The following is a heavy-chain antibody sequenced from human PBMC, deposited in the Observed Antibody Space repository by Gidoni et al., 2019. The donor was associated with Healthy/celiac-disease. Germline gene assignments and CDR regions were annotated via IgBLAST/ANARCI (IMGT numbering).Heavy chain of an antibody. Sequence: QLTLKESGPVLVKPTEPLTLTCTVPGFSLTNPRMGVSWIRQPPGKPLEWLAHIFSIDEKSYSTSLKSRLTISKDTSKSQVVLTMTNMDPVDTATYYCARTHSGVGSWYSWYYYYGMDVWGQGTTVTVSS. CDR2: IFSIDEK. D-gene: IGHD6-13*01. V-gene: IGHV2-26*01. CDR1: GFSLTNPRMG. CDR3: ARTHSGVGSWYSWYYYYGMDV. J-gene: IGHJ6*02.